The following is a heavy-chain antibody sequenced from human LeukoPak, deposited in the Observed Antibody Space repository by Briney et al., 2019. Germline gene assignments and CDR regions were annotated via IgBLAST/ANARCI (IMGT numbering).Heavy chain of an antibody. CDR2: IYYSGNT. CDR3: ARAGYVSRPGGYYYYMDV. CDR1: GGSISSSSRY. J-gene: IGHJ6*03. D-gene: IGHD3-10*02. V-gene: IGHV4-39*07. Sequence: SETLSLTCTVSGGSISSSSRYWGWIRQTPGKGLEWIGSIYYSGNTYNNPSLKSRVTISVDTSKNQFSLKLSSVTAADTAVYYCARAGYVSRPGGYYYYMDVWGKGTTVTVSS.